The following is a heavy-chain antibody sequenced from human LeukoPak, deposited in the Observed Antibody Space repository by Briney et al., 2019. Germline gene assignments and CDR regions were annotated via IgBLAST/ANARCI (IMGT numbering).Heavy chain of an antibody. CDR1: GYSISSGYY. CDR3: ARLYCSSTSCYRWDAFDI. D-gene: IGHD2-2*01. V-gene: IGHV4-38-2*01. CDR2: IYHSGST. J-gene: IGHJ3*02. Sequence: SETLSLTCAVSGYSISSGYYWGWIRQPPVKGLEWIGSIYHSGSTYYNPSLKSRVTISVDTSKNQFSLKLSSVTAADTAVYYCARLYCSSTSCYRWDAFDIWGQGTMVTVSS.